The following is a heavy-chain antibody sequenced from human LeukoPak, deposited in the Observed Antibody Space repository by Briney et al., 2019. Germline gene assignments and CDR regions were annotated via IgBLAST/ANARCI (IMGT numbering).Heavy chain of an antibody. Sequence: KASETLSLTCTVSGASINSGTYYWGWVRQPPGKGLEWIGTFSYSGNIYYNPSFKSRVTISVDMSKNQFSLELTSVTAADTAVYYCARRSYGVPFDPWGQGILVTVSS. J-gene: IGHJ5*02. D-gene: IGHD3-10*01. CDR2: FSYSGNI. CDR3: ARRSYGVPFDP. CDR1: GASINSGTYY. V-gene: IGHV4-39*01.